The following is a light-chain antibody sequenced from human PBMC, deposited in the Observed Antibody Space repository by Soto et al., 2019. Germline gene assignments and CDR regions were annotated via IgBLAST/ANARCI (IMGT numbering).Light chain of an antibody. Sequence: EIVLTQSPGTLSLSPGERATLSCRASQSVSSNYLAWYQQKPGQAPRLLIYGASSRATGIPDRFSGSGSGTNFTLTITRLEPEDFAVHFCQQYGSSPLYTFGQGTKLEI. CDR1: QSVSSNY. CDR2: GAS. V-gene: IGKV3-20*01. CDR3: QQYGSSPLYT. J-gene: IGKJ2*01.